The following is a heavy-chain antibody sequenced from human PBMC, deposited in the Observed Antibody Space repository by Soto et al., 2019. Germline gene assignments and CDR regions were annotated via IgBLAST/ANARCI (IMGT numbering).Heavy chain of an antibody. CDR1: GYTFTSYY. CDR2: INPSGGST. Sequence: ASVKVSCKASGYTFTSYYMHWVRQAPGQGLEWMGIINPSGGSTSYAQKFQGRVTMTRDTSTSTVYMELSSLRSEDTAVYYCARGSVLRYFDWLLSDDDAFDIWGQGTMVTVSS. CDR3: ARGSVLRYFDWLLSDDDAFDI. V-gene: IGHV1-46*01. J-gene: IGHJ3*02. D-gene: IGHD3-9*01.